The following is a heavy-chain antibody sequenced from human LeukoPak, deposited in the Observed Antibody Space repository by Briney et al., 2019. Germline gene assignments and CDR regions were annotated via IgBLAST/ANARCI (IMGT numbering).Heavy chain of an antibody. D-gene: IGHD3-16*01. J-gene: IGHJ4*02. CDR3: ARVWGGYELPFDY. Sequence: ASVKVSCKASGYTFTGYYMHWVRQAPGQGLEWMGWINPNSGGTNYAQKFQGWVTMTRDTSISTAYMELSRLRSDDTAVYYCARVWGGYELPFDYWGQGTLVTVSS. V-gene: IGHV1-2*04. CDR1: GYTFTGYY. CDR2: INPNSGGT.